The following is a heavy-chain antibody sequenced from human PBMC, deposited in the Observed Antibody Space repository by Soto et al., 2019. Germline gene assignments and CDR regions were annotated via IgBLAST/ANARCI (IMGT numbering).Heavy chain of an antibody. Sequence: SETLSLTCAVSGGSISSFNWWSWIRQTPGKGLEWIGEIYHSGTTNYNPSLKSRVTISVDKSKNHFSLKLTSVTAADTAVYYCARDRVAATRTSYYGLDAWGQGTTVNVSS. CDR2: IYHSGTT. CDR1: GGSISSFNW. J-gene: IGHJ6*02. CDR3: ARDRVAATRTSYYGLDA. D-gene: IGHD6-25*01. V-gene: IGHV4-4*02.